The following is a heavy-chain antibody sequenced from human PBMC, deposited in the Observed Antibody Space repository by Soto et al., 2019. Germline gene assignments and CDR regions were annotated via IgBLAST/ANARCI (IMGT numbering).Heavy chain of an antibody. J-gene: IGHJ6*03. CDR2: INAGNGNT. CDR1: GYTFTSYA. D-gene: IGHD6-13*01. Sequence: ASVKVSCKASGYTFTSYAMHWVRQAPGQRLEWMGWINAGNGNTKYSQKFQGRVTITRDTSASTAYMELSSLRSEDTAVYYCARVRIAAACNYYYYYLDVWGKGSTDTVSS. CDR3: ARVRIAAACNYYYYYLDV. V-gene: IGHV1-3*01.